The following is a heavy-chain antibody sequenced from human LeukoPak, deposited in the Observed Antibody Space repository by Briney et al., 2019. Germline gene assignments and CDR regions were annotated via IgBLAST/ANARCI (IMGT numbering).Heavy chain of an antibody. D-gene: IGHD3-3*01. J-gene: IGHJ6*03. V-gene: IGHV3-21*01. Sequence: PGGSLRLSCAASGFTFSSYSMNWVRQAPGKGLEWVSSISSSSSYIYYADSVKGRFTISRDNAKNSLCLQMNSLRAEDTAVYYCARGAPDTKYYDFWSGYSHSNYYYYMDVWGKGTTVTVSS. CDR1: GFTFSSYS. CDR3: ARGAPDTKYYDFWSGYSHSNYYYYMDV. CDR2: ISSSSSYI.